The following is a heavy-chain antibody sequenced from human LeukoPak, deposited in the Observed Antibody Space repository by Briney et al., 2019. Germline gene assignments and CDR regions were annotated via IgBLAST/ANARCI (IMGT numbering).Heavy chain of an antibody. V-gene: IGHV5-51*01. J-gene: IGHJ6*02. CDR3: ARGPSGGGPYGMDV. D-gene: IGHD3-10*01. Sequence: IIYPGDSDTRYSPSFQGQVTISADKSISTAYLQWSSLKASDTAMYYCARGPSGGGPYGMDVWGQGATVTVSS. CDR2: IYPGDSDT.